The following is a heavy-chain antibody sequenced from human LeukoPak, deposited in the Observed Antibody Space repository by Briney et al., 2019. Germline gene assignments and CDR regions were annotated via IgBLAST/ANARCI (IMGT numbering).Heavy chain of an antibody. CDR3: ANENYYGSGGYVDN. V-gene: IGHV3-21*01. CDR1: GFTFSSYN. Sequence: GGSLRLSCAASGFTFSSYNMKWVRQAPGKGLEWVSSISSRSSYIFYADSVKGRFTISRDNSKNTLYLQMNSLRAEDTAVYYCANENYYGSGGYVDNWGQGTLVTVSS. J-gene: IGHJ4*02. CDR2: ISSRSSYI. D-gene: IGHD3-10*01.